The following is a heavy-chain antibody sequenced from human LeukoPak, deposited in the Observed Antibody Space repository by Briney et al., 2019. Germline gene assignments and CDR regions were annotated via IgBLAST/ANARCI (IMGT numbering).Heavy chain of an antibody. CDR3: AKDGYCGSTSCYEDY. V-gene: IGHV3-23*01. D-gene: IGHD2-2*01. J-gene: IGHJ4*02. Sequence: PGGALRLSCAAPGFTFSNYAMSWARQAPGKGLEWVSVISGRGISTYYADSVKGRFTISRDNFNNTLYLQMNSLRAEDTAVYYCAKDGYCGSTSCYEDYWGQGTLVTVSS. CDR1: GFTFSNYA. CDR2: ISGRGIST.